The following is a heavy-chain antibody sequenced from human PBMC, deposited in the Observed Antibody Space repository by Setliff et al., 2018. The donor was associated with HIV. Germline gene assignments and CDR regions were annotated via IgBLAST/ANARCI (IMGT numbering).Heavy chain of an antibody. V-gene: IGHV4-38-2*02. D-gene: IGHD5-18*01. CDR2: ILYSGDS. CDR1: GGSINSAYY. Sequence: SETLSLTCNVSGGSINSAYYWGWIRQSPGVGLEWVGSILYSGDSYYNPALKSRVNISIDTSKNQFSLRLSSVIAADTAVYYCARRYSYGFGYWGQGTLVTVSS. CDR3: ARRYSYGFGY. J-gene: IGHJ4*02.